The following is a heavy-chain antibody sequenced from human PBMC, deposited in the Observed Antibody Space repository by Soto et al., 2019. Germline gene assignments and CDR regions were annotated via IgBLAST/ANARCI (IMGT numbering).Heavy chain of an antibody. D-gene: IGHD3-22*01. CDR3: ARVVGTMIVVVITNTWFGP. CDR1: GYTFTSYG. CDR2: ISAYNGNT. J-gene: IGHJ5*02. Sequence: ASVKVSCKASGYTFTSYGISWVRQAPGQGLEWMGWISAYNGNTNYAQKLQGRVTMTTDTSTSTAYMELRSLRADDTAVYYCARVVGTMIVVVITNTWFGPWGQGTLVTVS. V-gene: IGHV1-18*04.